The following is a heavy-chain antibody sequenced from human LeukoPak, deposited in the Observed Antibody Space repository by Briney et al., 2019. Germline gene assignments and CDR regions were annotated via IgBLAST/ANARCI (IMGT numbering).Heavy chain of an antibody. J-gene: IGHJ4*02. Sequence: GGSLKLSCAASGFTFSGSVIHWVRQAPGKGLDWVALMSPDGNKKYYADSVKGRFTISRDNSKNTVDLQLNSLRAEDTAVYYCARDLIGRYTFDYCGQGTLVTVSS. V-gene: IGHV3-30-3*01. CDR3: ARDLIGRYTFDY. D-gene: IGHD3-10*01. CDR2: MSPDGNKK. CDR1: GFTFSGSV.